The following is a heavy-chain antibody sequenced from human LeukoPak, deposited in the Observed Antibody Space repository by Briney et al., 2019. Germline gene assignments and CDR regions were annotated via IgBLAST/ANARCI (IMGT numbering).Heavy chain of an antibody. D-gene: IGHD1-1*01. CDR1: GGSISSYY. J-gene: IGHJ4*02. CDR3: ARGPNRYHFDY. Sequence: PSETLSLTCTVSGGSISSYYWSWIRQPPGKGLEWTGYIYHSGRTNYNPSLKSRVTISVDTSKNQFSLKLSSVTAADTAVYYCARGPNRYHFDYWGQGTLVTVSS. V-gene: IGHV4-59*01. CDR2: IYHSGRT.